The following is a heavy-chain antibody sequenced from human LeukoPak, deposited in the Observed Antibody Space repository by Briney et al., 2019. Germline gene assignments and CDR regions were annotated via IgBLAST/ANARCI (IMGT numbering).Heavy chain of an antibody. CDR2: IYYSGST. CDR1: GGSISSYY. D-gene: IGHD1-26*01. V-gene: IGHV4-59*12. J-gene: IGHJ4*02. CDR3: AREGGYQRTFDY. Sequence: SETLSLTCTVSGGSISSYYWSWIRQPPGKGLEWIGYIYYSGSTNYNPSLKSRVTISVDTSKNQFSLKLSSVTAADTAVYYCAREGGYQRTFDYWGQGTLVTVSS.